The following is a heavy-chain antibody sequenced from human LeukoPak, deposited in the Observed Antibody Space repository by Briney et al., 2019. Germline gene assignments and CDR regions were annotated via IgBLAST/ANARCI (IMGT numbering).Heavy chain of an antibody. CDR1: GFTVSSNY. V-gene: IGHV3-53*01. CDR2: IYSGGST. D-gene: IGHD2-21*02. J-gene: IGHJ5*02. Sequence: GGSLRLSCAASGFTVSSNYMSWVRQAPGKGLEWVSVIYSGGSTYYADSVKGRFTISRDNSKNTLYLQMNSLRAEDTAVYYCARIVAYCGGDCYSNWFDPWGQGTLVTVSS. CDR3: ARIVAYCGGDCYSNWFDP.